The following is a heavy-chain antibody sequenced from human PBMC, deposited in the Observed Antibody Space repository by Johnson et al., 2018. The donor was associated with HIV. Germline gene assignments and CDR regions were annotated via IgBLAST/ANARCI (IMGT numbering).Heavy chain of an antibody. D-gene: IGHD2-15*01. CDR3: AKGFTLDSGAFDI. CDR2: ISYDGSNK. V-gene: IGHV3-30*04. CDR1: GFTFSSYA. Sequence: QEQLVESGGGVVQPGRSLRLSCAASGFTFSSYAMHWVRQAPGKGLEWVAVISYDGSNKYYADSVKGRFTISRDNSKNTLYLQMNSLRAEDTAVYYCAKGFTLDSGAFDIWGQGTMVTVSS. J-gene: IGHJ3*02.